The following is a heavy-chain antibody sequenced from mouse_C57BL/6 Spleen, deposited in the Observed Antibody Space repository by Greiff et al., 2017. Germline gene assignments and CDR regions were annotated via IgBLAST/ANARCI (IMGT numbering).Heavy chain of an antibody. CDR2: IYPRSGNT. D-gene: IGHD1-1*01. CDR1: GYTFTSYG. J-gene: IGHJ2*01. Sequence: VQLQQSGAELARPGASVKLSCKASGYTFTSYGISWVKQRTGQGLEWIGEIYPRSGNTYYNEKLKGKATLTADKSSSTAYMELRSLTSEDSAVYFCARRGYYGSEYFDYWGQGTTLTVSS. CDR3: ARRGYYGSEYFDY. V-gene: IGHV1-81*01.